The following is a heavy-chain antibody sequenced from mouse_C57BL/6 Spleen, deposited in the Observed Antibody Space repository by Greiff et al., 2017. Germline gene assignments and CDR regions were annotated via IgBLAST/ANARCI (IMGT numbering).Heavy chain of an antibody. CDR1: GYTFTSYW. CDR3: ARRGPQNYFDY. CDR2: IYPGSGST. V-gene: IGHV1-55*01. Sequence: QVQLQQPGAELVKPGASVKMSCKASGYTFTSYWITWVKQRPGQGLEWIGDIYPGSGSTNYNRKFKSKATLTVDTSSGTAYMQLSSLTSEDAAVYYCARRGPQNYFDYWGQGATLTVAS. J-gene: IGHJ2*01.